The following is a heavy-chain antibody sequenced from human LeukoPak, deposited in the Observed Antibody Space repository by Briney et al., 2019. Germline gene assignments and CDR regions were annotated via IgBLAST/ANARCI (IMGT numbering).Heavy chain of an antibody. V-gene: IGHV3-30-3*01. CDR3: AKDDRPYSSGYLY. J-gene: IGHJ4*02. CDR2: ISYDGSNK. Sequence: PGGSLRLSCAASGFTFSSYAMHWVRQAPGKGLEWVAVISYDGSNKYYADSVKGRFTISRDNSKNTLYLQMNSLRAEDTAVYYCAKDDRPYSSGYLYWGQGTLVTVSS. D-gene: IGHD3-22*01. CDR1: GFTFSSYA.